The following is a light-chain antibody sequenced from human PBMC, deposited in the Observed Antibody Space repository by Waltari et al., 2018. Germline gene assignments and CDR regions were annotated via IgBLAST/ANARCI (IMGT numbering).Light chain of an antibody. V-gene: IGLV8-61*01. CDR3: ALYMGSGIWV. J-gene: IGLJ3*02. CDR1: SGSLSPTSS. Sequence: QPVVTQEPSSSVPPGGTVTPPSALRSGSLSPTSSATWYQQTPGQAPRTLVYKANARSSGVPDRFSGSILGNTAALTITGAQADDESDYYCALYMGSGIWVFGGGTRLTVL. CDR2: KAN.